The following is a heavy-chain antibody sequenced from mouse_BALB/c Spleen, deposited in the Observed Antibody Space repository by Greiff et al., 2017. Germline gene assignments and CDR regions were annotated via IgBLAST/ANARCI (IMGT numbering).Heavy chain of an antibody. Sequence: VQLKESGPSLVKPSQTLSLTCSVTGDSITSGYWNWIRKFPGNKLEYMGYISYSGSTYYNPSLKSRISITRDTSKNQYYLQLNSVTTEDTATYYCARGATVVPVYFDYWGQGTTLTVSS. V-gene: IGHV3-8*02. J-gene: IGHJ2*01. D-gene: IGHD1-1*01. CDR3: ARGATVVPVYFDY. CDR1: GDSITSGY. CDR2: ISYSGST.